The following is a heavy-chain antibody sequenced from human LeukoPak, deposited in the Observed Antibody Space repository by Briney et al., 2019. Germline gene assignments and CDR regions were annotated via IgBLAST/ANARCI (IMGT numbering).Heavy chain of an antibody. Sequence: GGSLRLSCAASGFIFSNYGMHWVRKAPGKGLDGVAVIWYDGSRIYYADSVKGRFTISRDNSKNTLYLQMNSLRAEDTAVYYCARAYSSSSEANFDYWGQGTLVTVSS. V-gene: IGHV3-33*01. D-gene: IGHD6-6*01. CDR1: GFIFSNYG. CDR2: IWYDGSRI. J-gene: IGHJ4*02. CDR3: ARAYSSSSEANFDY.